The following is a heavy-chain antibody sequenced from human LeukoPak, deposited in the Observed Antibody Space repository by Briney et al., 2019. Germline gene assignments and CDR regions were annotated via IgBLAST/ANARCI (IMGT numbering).Heavy chain of an antibody. V-gene: IGHV3-73*01. Sequence: GGSLRLSCAASGFTFSGSVMHWVRQASGKGLEWVGRITSKPNSYATVYAASVKGRFTIPSDDSKNTAYLQMNSLKTEDTAVYYCTGGSGWYSPDYWGQGTLVTVSS. CDR3: TGGSGWYSPDY. CDR1: GFTFSGSV. D-gene: IGHD6-19*01. CDR2: ITSKPNSYAT. J-gene: IGHJ4*02.